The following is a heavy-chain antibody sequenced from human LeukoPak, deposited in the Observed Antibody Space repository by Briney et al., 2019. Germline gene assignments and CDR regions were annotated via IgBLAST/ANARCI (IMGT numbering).Heavy chain of an antibody. Sequence: SETLSLTCAVYGGSFSGYYWSWIRQPPGKGLEWIGEINHSGSTNYNPSLKSRVTISVDKSKNQFSLKLSSVTAADTAVYYCARGYCSSTSCYVFDYWGQGTLVTVSS. CDR2: INHSGST. V-gene: IGHV4-34*01. CDR1: GGSFSGYY. D-gene: IGHD2-2*01. CDR3: ARGYCSSTSCYVFDY. J-gene: IGHJ4*02.